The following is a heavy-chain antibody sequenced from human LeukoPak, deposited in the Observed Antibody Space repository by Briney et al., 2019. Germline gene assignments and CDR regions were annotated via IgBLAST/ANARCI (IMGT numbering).Heavy chain of an antibody. D-gene: IGHD2-2*01. V-gene: IGHV3-30*04. CDR1: GFTFSSYA. Sequence: GGSLRLSCAASGFTFSSYAMQWVRQAPGKGLEWVTFIQTDGNTKSYTESVKGRFTISRDNSKNTLYLQMNSLRPEDTAVYYCAKSVYCSTTTCYRYYFENWGQGTLVTVSS. CDR2: IQTDGNTK. CDR3: AKSVYCSTTTCYRYYFEN. J-gene: IGHJ4*02.